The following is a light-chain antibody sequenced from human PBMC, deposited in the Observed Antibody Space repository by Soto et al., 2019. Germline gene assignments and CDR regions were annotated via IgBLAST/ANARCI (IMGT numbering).Light chain of an antibody. V-gene: IGKV3-20*01. CDR3: HQYDSWT. CDR1: QSVPSIY. CDR2: GAS. Sequence: EIVLTQSPGTLSLSPVGTATLSCRASQSVPSIYLAWYQQKPGQAPRLLIYGASSRATDIPDRFSGSGSGTDFTLTISRLEPEDFAVYYCHQYDSWTFGQGTKVDI. J-gene: IGKJ1*01.